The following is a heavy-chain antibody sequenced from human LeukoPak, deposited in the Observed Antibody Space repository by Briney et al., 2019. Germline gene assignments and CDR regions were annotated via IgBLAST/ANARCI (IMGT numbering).Heavy chain of an antibody. D-gene: IGHD4-17*01. CDR2: SAGST. CDR1: GFTFSNYA. V-gene: IGHV3-23*01. Sequence: GGSLRLSCEASGFTFSNYAMSWVRQAPGKGLEWVSGSAGSTYYADSVKGRFTISRDNSKNTLYLQMNSLRAEDTAVYYCARDSYGDLGFDYWGQGTLVTVSS. CDR3: ARDSYGDLGFDY. J-gene: IGHJ4*02.